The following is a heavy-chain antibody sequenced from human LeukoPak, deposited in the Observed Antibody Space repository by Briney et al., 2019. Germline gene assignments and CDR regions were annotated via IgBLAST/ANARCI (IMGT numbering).Heavy chain of an antibody. CDR2: INTNTGNP. D-gene: IGHD3-10*01. V-gene: IGHV7-4-1*02. Sequence: ASVKVSCKASGYTFTSYAMNWVRQAPGQGLEWMGWINTNTGNPTYAQGFTGRFVFSLDTSVSTAYLQISSLKAEDTAVYYCARITMVRGAPKPYYYSYARDVWGQGTTVTVSS. CDR3: ARITMVRGAPKPYYYSYARDV. CDR1: GYTFTSYA. J-gene: IGHJ6*02.